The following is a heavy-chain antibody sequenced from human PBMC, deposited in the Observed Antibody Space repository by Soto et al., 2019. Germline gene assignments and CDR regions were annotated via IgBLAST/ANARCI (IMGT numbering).Heavy chain of an antibody. Sequence: EVQLVESGGGLVKPGGSLRLSCAASGFTFSSYSMNWVRQAPGKGLEWVSSISSISTYIYYADSVKGRFTISRDNAKNSLYLQMDSLRAEDTGMYFCARRASAAGTHYYYFLDVWGKGTTVTVSS. D-gene: IGHD6-13*01. V-gene: IGHV3-21*01. J-gene: IGHJ6*03. CDR1: GFTFSSYS. CDR2: ISSISTYI. CDR3: ARRASAAGTHYYYFLDV.